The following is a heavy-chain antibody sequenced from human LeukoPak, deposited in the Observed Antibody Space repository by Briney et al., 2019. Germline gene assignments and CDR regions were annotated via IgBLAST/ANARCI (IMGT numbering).Heavy chain of an antibody. CDR2: ISWNSGSI. D-gene: IGHD3-10*01. Sequence: GGSLRLSCAASGFTFDDYAMHWVRQAPGKGLEWDSGISWNSGSIGYADSVKGRFTISRDNAKNSLYLQMNSLRAEDTALYYCAKDGSGEEGFDYWGQGTLVTVSS. J-gene: IGHJ4*02. CDR1: GFTFDDYA. V-gene: IGHV3-9*01. CDR3: AKDGSGEEGFDY.